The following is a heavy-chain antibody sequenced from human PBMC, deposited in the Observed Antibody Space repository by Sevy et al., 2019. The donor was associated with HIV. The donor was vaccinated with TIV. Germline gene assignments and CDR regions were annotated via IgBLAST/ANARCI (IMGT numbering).Heavy chain of an antibody. D-gene: IGHD2-15*01. V-gene: IGHV4-59*11. CDR3: ARGLKDCRGGSCLWYFEH. J-gene: IGHJ1*01. CDR2: IYYPGST. Sequence: SETLSLTCTVSGGSISSHYWSWIRQPPGKGLEWIGYIYYPGSTNYNPPPKSRVTISVDMSKNQFSLNLSSVTAADTAVYYCARGLKDCRGGSCLWYFEHWGQGTLVTVSS. CDR1: GGSISSHY.